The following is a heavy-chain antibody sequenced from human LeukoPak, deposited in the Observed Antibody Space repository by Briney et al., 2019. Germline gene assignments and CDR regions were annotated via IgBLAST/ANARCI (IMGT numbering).Heavy chain of an antibody. J-gene: IGHJ4*02. CDR1: GYTFTSYY. CDR2: INPSGGST. D-gene: IGHD4-17*01. CDR3: AITLPPLRETYFDY. V-gene: IGHV1-46*01. Sequence: ASVKVSCKASGYTFTSYYMHWVRQAPGQGLEWMGIINPSGGSTSYAQKFQGRVTMTEDTSTDTAYMELSSLRSEDTAVYYCAITLPPLRETYFDYWGQGTLVTVSS.